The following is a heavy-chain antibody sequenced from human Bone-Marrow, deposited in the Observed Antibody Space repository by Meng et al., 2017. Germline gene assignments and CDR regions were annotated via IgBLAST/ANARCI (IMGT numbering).Heavy chain of an antibody. Sequence: GESLKISCAASGFTFSSYAMSWVRQAPGKGLEWVSAISGSGGSTYYADSVKGRFTISRDNSKNTLYLQMNSLRAEDTAVYYCAKWQYYYDSSGYNGADYWGQGNLVTVSS. D-gene: IGHD3-22*01. J-gene: IGHJ4*01. CDR2: ISGSGGST. CDR3: AKWQYYYDSSGYNGADY. V-gene: IGHV3-23*01. CDR1: GFTFSSYA.